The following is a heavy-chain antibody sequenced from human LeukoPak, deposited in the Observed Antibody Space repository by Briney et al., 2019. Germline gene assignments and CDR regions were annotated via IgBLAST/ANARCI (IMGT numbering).Heavy chain of an antibody. V-gene: IGHV5-51*01. J-gene: IGHJ4*02. CDR3: ARCITTAMVTNYFDY. CDR2: IYPGDSDT. Sequence: GESLKVSCKGSGYSFTSYWIGWVRQMPGKGLEWMGIIYPGDSDTRYSPSFQGQVTISADKSISTAYLQWSSLKASDTAMYYCARCITTAMVTNYFDYWGQGTLVTVSS. CDR1: GYSFTSYW. D-gene: IGHD5-18*01.